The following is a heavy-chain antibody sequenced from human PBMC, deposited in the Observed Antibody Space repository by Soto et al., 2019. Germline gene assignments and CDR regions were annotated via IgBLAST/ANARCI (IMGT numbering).Heavy chain of an antibody. D-gene: IGHD3-22*01. V-gene: IGHV1-69*01. Sequence: QVQLVQSGAEVKKPWSSVKVSCKASGGTFSSYAISWVRQAPGQGLEWMGGIIPIVGTANYAQKFQGRVTIPADESTSTAYMELSSLRSEETAVYYCARERYYDSSGLPNWFDPWGQGTLVTVSS. CDR1: GGTFSSYA. CDR2: IIPIVGTA. CDR3: ARERYYDSSGLPNWFDP. J-gene: IGHJ5*02.